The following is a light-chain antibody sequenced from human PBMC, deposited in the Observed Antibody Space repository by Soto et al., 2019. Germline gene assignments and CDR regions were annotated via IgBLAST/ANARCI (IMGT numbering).Light chain of an antibody. CDR3: LQSRDYPFT. CDR2: DAS. V-gene: IGKV1-6*01. Sequence: AIQLTQSPSSPSASVGDRVTITCRASQRVGSDLAWYQQKAGKAPHLLIYDASTLHSGVPSRFSGSGSGTHFTLTVSGLQPEDFTTYYCLQSRDYPFTFGQGTRLEIK. J-gene: IGKJ5*01. CDR1: QRVGSD.